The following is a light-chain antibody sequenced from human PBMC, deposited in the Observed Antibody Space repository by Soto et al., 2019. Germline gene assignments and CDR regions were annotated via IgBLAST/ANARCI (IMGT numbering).Light chain of an antibody. Sequence: QSALTQPASVSGSPGQSITISCTGTSSDVGAYDYVSWYQQHPGEVHKLMIFDVSDRPSGGSNRFSGYKSGNTASLTISGLQAEDEADYYFSSFTTSTPYVFGTGTKLTVL. CDR1: SSDVGAYDY. CDR2: DVS. V-gene: IGLV2-14*03. J-gene: IGLJ1*01. CDR3: SSFTTSTPYV.